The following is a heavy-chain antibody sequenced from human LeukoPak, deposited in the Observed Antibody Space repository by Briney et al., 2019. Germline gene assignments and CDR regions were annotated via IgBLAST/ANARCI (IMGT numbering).Heavy chain of an antibody. CDR3: ARGYSRAAFDI. J-gene: IGHJ3*02. D-gene: IGHD2-15*01. V-gene: IGHV3-48*01. CDR2: ISSTGGTI. Sequence: PGGSLRLSCAASGFTFSSYGMHWVRQAPGKGLEWVSFISSTGGTIYYADAVKGRFTVSRDNAKNSLLLQMNSLRAEDTALYYCARGYSRAAFDIWGQGTMVTVSS. CDR1: GFTFSSYG.